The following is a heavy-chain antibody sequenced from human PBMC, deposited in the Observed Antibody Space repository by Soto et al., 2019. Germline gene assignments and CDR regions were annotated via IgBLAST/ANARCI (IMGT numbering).Heavy chain of an antibody. CDR3: ARGGYSSGYIGYLDH. CDR1: GYDFRYYG. D-gene: IGHD5-18*01. Sequence: GASVKVSCKPSGYDFRYYGIHWVRQAPGQRLEWMGWINADNGNTKYSQSFQGRVTITRDTSASTAYMELSSLKSEDTTVYFCARGGYSSGYIGYLDHWGQGTVVTVSS. V-gene: IGHV1-3*01. CDR2: INADNGNT. J-gene: IGHJ4*02.